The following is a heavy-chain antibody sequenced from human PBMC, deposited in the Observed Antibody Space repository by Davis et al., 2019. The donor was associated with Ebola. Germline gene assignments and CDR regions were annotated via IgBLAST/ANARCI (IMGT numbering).Heavy chain of an antibody. J-gene: IGHJ3*02. CDR2: IFPFLGIS. CDR3: ARGETLILHTFDI. D-gene: IGHD2-8*01. Sequence: SVNSCKASGYSFSHYSFSWVRQAPGQGLEWMGGIFPFLGISNYAQKFQGRVTITADESTSTAYMELSSLGSEDTAMYYCARGETLILHTFDIWGQGTMVTVSS. CDR1: GYSFSHYS. V-gene: IGHV1-69*10.